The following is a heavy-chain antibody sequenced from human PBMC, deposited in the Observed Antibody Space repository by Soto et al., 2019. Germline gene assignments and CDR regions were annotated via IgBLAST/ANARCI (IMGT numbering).Heavy chain of an antibody. Sequence: PGGSLRLSCAASGFTFDDYTMHWVRQAPGKGLEWVSLISWDGGSTYYADSVKDRFTISRDNSKNSLYLQMNSLRTEDTTLYYCAKDIGGYSSGWYSGTSFDYWGQGTLVTVSS. V-gene: IGHV3-43*01. J-gene: IGHJ4*02. CDR3: AKDIGGYSSGWYSGTSFDY. CDR1: GFTFDDYT. CDR2: ISWDGGST. D-gene: IGHD6-19*01.